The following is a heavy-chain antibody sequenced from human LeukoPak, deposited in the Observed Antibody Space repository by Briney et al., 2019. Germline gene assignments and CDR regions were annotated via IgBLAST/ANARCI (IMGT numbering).Heavy chain of an antibody. V-gene: IGHV1-2*04. CDR3: ARGPVAGTPSHYYYYGMDV. CDR2: INPNSGGT. D-gene: IGHD6-19*01. Sequence: GASVKVSCKASGYTFTGYYMHWVRQAPGQGLEWMGWINPNSGGTNYAQKFQGWVTMTRDTSISTAYMELSRLRSDDTAVYYCARGPVAGTPSHYYYYGMDVWGQGTTVTVSS. J-gene: IGHJ6*02. CDR1: GYTFTGYY.